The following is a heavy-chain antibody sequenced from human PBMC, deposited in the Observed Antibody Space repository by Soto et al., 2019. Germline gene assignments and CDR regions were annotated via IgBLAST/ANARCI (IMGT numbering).Heavy chain of an antibody. D-gene: IGHD2-2*01. CDR3: ARWGIVVVPAAYYGMDV. V-gene: IGHV1-46*01. CDR1: GYTLTSYY. Sequence: EDSRKVSCKASGYTLTSYYMHWVRQAPGQGLEWMGIINPSGGSTSYAQKFQGRVTMTRDTSTSTVYMELSSLRSEDTAVYYCARWGIVVVPAAYYGMDVWGQGTTVTVSS. J-gene: IGHJ6*02. CDR2: INPSGGST.